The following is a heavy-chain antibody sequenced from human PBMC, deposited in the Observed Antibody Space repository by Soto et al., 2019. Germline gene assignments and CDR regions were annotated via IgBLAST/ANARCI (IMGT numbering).Heavy chain of an antibody. CDR2: MNPNSGNT. Sequence: GASVKVSCKASGYTFTSYDINWLRQATGQGLEWMGWMNPNSGNTGYAQKFQGRVTMTRNTSISTAYMELSSLRSEDTAVYYCARVRRITFGGVIQYWGQGTLVTVSS. CDR1: GYTFTSYD. D-gene: IGHD3-16*02. CDR3: ARVRRITFGGVIQY. J-gene: IGHJ4*02. V-gene: IGHV1-8*01.